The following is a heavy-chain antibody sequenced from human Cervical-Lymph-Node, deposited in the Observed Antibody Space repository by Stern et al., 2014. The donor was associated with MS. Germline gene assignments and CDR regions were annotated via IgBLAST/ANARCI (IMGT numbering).Heavy chain of an antibody. D-gene: IGHD3-3*01. Sequence: QMQLVQSGPEVKKPGTSVKVSCKASGITFSHSAIQWLRQARGQRPEWIGWVVVFNGDVNYAPRFQERVTITRDMSTNTVYMELRSLRSEDTAIYYCASERYTYYDDQRPPGGFDPWGQGTLVTVSS. CDR3: ASERYTYYDDQRPPGGFDP. CDR1: GITFSHSA. CDR2: VVVFNGDV. V-gene: IGHV1-58*02. J-gene: IGHJ5*02.